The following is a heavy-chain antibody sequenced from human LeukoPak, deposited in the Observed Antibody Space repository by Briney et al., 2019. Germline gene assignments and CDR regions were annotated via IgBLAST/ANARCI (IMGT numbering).Heavy chain of an antibody. CDR1: GFTFSNYG. Sequence: PGGSPRLSCAASGFTFSNYGMNWVRQAPGEGLEWVSSISDSAGSTFYADSVKGRFTISRDNSKNTLYLQMNSLRAGDTAIYYCAKRIQYSSSSAYFDYWGQGTLVTVSS. V-gene: IGHV3-23*01. CDR3: AKRIQYSSSSAYFDY. J-gene: IGHJ4*02. D-gene: IGHD6-6*01. CDR2: ISDSAGST.